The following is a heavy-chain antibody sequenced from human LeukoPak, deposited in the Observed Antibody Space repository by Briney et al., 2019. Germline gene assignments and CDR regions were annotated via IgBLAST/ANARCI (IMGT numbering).Heavy chain of an antibody. J-gene: IGHJ4*02. CDR3: ARGRNRGVSPY. V-gene: IGHV3-21*01. D-gene: IGHD3-10*01. Sequence: GGSLRLSCAAFGFTFSSYSMNWVRQAPGKGLEWVSSISSSSSYIYYADSVKGRFTISRDNAKNSLYLQMNGLRAEDTAVYYCARGRNRGVSPYWGQGTLVTVSS. CDR2: ISSSSSYI. CDR1: GFTFSSYS.